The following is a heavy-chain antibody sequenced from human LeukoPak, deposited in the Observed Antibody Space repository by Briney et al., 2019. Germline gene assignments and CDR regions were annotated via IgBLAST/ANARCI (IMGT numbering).Heavy chain of an antibody. V-gene: IGHV1-24*01. CDR3: ATYRVVSGNYYYYGMDV. D-gene: IGHD3-3*01. J-gene: IGHJ6*02. CDR1: GYTLTELS. CDR2: FDPEDGET. Sequence: AASVKVSCKDSGYTLTELSMHWVRQAPGKGLEWMGGFDPEDGETIYAQKFQGRVTMTEDTSTDTAYMELSSLRSEDTAVYYCATYRVVSGNYYYYGMDVWGQGTTVTVSS.